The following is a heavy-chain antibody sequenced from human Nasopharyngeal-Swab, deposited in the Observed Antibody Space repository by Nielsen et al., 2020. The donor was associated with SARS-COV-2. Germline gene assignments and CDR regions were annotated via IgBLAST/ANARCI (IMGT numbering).Heavy chain of an antibody. CDR3: ASVRGYSGYDLGIFDY. CDR2: ISSSSSYI. V-gene: IGHV3-21*01. J-gene: IGHJ4*02. Sequence: GGSLRLSCAASGLTFSSYSMNWVRQAPGKGLEWVSSISSSSSYIYYADSVKGRFTISRDNAKNSLYLQMNSLRAEDTAVYYCASVRGYSGYDLGIFDYWGQGTLVTVSS. CDR1: GLTFSSYS. D-gene: IGHD5-12*01.